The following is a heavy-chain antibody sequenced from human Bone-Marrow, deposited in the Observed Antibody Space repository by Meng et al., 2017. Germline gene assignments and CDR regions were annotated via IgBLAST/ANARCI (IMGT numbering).Heavy chain of an antibody. CDR2: ISSSGSTI. V-gene: IGHV3-11*04. D-gene: IGHD3-10*01. CDR3: ASGSYYGSGSYYRVYYYYYYGTDV. Sequence: GESLKISCAASGFTFSDYYMSWIRQAPGKGLEWVSYISSSGSTIYYADSVKGRFTISRDNAKNSLYLQMNSLRAEDTAVYYCASGSYYGSGSYYRVYYYYYYGTDVWGQGTTVTVSS. CDR1: GFTFSDYY. J-gene: IGHJ6*02.